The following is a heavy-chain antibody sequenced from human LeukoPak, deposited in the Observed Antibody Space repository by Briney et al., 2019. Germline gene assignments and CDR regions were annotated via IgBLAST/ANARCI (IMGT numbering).Heavy chain of an antibody. Sequence: ASVKVSCKASRGTFTSYTISWVRQAPGQGLEWMGVISPSGGSTTYAQKLQGRVTMTTDTSTSTAYMELRSLRSDDTAVYYCARRDGELNFDYWGQGTLVTVSS. CDR1: RGTFTSYT. CDR3: ARRDGELNFDY. J-gene: IGHJ4*02. V-gene: IGHV1-18*01. CDR2: ISPSGGST. D-gene: IGHD3-10*01.